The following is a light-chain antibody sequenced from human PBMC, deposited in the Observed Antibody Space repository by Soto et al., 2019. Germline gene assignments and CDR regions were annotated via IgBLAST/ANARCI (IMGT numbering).Light chain of an antibody. CDR1: QSISSH. V-gene: IGKV1-39*01. CDR2: EAS. Sequence: DIQMTQSPSSLSVSVGDRVTITCRACQSISSHLNWYQQKPGKAPQLLIYEASSLQGGVPSRFSGSGSGTDFTLTISRLQADDFAVYYCQQRYSMPLTFGPGTRVDIK. CDR3: QQRYSMPLT. J-gene: IGKJ3*01.